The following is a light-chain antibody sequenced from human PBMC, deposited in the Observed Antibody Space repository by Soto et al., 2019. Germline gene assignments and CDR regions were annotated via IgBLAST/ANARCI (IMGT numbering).Light chain of an antibody. J-gene: IGKJ2*01. Sequence: EIVLTQSPGTLSLSPGERATLSCRASQSVSSNYLAWYQQKPGQAPRLLIYGASRRATGIPDRFSGSGSGTDFTLTISRLEPEDFAVYYCQHYGGSRYTFGQGTKLEIK. CDR2: GAS. CDR3: QHYGGSRYT. V-gene: IGKV3-20*01. CDR1: QSVSSNY.